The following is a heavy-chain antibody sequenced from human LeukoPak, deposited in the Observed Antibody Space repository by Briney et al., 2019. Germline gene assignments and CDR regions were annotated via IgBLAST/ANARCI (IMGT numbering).Heavy chain of an antibody. CDR2: IFGDGSQR. J-gene: IGHJ5*02. CDR3: AKDFKPDGKWDIYA. Sequence: QLGGSLRLSCTASGFGFSTYTMNWVRQAPGKGLEWVSGIFGDGSQRFYAGSVAGRFTISRDNANNMVYLQMNYLRVDDTAIYYCAKDFKPDGKWDIYAWGQGTLVTGSS. CDR1: GFGFSTYT. V-gene: IGHV3-23*03. D-gene: IGHD1-26*01.